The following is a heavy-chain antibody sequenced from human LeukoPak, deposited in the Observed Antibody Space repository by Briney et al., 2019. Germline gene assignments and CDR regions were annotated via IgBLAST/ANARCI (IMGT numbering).Heavy chain of an antibody. D-gene: IGHD3-16*01. V-gene: IGHV3-30-3*01. CDR3: ASISGASWGDY. CDR2: ISYNGNNI. J-gene: IGHJ1*01. Sequence: GRSLRLSCAASGFTFSTYAMHWVRQAPGKGLEWVAVISYNGNNIYYADSVKGRFTISRDNSKNTLYLQMNSVRAEDTAVYYCASISGASWGDYWGQGTLVTVSS. CDR1: GFTFSTYA.